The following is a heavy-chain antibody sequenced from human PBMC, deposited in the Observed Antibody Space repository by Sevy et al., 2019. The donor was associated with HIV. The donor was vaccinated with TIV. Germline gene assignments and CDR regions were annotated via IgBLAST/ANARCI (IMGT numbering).Heavy chain of an antibody. CDR3: ARKGEALSPSYGMDV. CDR1: GYTFTDYY. CDR2: INANGGGT. V-gene: IGHV1-2*02. J-gene: IGHJ6*02. Sequence: ASVKVSCKASGYTFTDYYIHWVRQAPGQGLEWMGWINANGGGTHFAQKFQGRVTMTRDLSIGTAYMDLRRLTSDDTAVYYCARKGEALSPSYGMDVWGLGTTVTVSS. D-gene: IGHD3-16*01.